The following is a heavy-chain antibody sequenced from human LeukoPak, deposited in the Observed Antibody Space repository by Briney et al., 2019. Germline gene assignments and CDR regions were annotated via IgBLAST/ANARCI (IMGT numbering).Heavy chain of an antibody. J-gene: IGHJ5*02. D-gene: IGHD3-10*01. CDR2: ISGSGGST. Sequence: PGGSLRLSCAASGFTFSSYAMSWVRQAPGKGLEWVSAISGSGGSTYYADSVKGRFTISRDNSKNTLYLQMNSLRAEDTAVYYCAKDPMRFGELFFWFDPWGQGTLVTVSS. CDR3: AKDPMRFGELFFWFDP. CDR1: GFTFSSYA. V-gene: IGHV3-23*01.